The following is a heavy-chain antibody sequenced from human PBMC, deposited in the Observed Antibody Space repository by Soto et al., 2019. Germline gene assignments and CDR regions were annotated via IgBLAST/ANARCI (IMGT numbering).Heavy chain of an antibody. CDR2: INPSGGST. CDR3: ARESCSSTSCYTSTVVPVDYYYGMDV. Sequence: ASVKVSCKASGYTFTSYYMHWLRQAPGQGLEWMGIINPSGGSTSYAQKFQGRVTMTRDTSTSTVYMELSSLRSEDTAVYYCARESCSSTSCYTSTVVPVDYYYGMDVWGQGTTVTVSS. J-gene: IGHJ6*02. D-gene: IGHD2-2*02. V-gene: IGHV1-46*01. CDR1: GYTFTSYY.